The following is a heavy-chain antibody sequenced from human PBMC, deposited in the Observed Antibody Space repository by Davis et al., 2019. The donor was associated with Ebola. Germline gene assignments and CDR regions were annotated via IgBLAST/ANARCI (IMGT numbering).Heavy chain of an antibody. V-gene: IGHV3-23*01. D-gene: IGHD2-2*01. Sequence: PGGSLRLSCAASGFTFSSYSMSWVRRAPGKGLEWVSTLGLSADTYYADSVKGRFTISRDNSKNTLYLQMNSLRDEDTAVYYCARDAKYQLGLVYYYYGMDVWGKGTTVTVSS. CDR1: GFTFSSYS. J-gene: IGHJ6*04. CDR3: ARDAKYQLGLVYYYYGMDV. CDR2: LGLSADT.